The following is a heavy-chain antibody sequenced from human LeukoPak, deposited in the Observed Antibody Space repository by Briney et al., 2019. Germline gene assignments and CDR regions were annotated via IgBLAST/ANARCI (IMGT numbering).Heavy chain of an antibody. J-gene: IGHJ4*02. CDR1: GFTFSRHN. CDR2: ISSGSTST. V-gene: IGHV3-21*01. Sequence: PGGSLRLSCAASGFTFSRHNMNWVRQAPGKGLEWVSSISSGSTSTFYADSVKGRFTISRDNAKNSLYLQMDSPRAEDTALYYCARYSGTYRDYWGQGTLVTVSS. CDR3: ARYSGTYRDY. D-gene: IGHD1-26*01.